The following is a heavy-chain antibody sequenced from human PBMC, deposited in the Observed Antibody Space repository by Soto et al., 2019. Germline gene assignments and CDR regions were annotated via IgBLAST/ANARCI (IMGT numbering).Heavy chain of an antibody. CDR1: GGSFSGYY. CDR2: INHSGST. J-gene: IGHJ3*02. V-gene: IGHV4-34*01. D-gene: IGHD6-6*01. CDR3: ARGGGQLAPDAFDI. Sequence: SETLSLTCAVYGGSFSGYYWSWIRQPPGKGLEWVGEINHSGSTNYNPSLKSRVPISVNTSKTQFSLMLSSGTAADPAVYYCARGGGQLAPDAFDIWGQGTMVTVSS.